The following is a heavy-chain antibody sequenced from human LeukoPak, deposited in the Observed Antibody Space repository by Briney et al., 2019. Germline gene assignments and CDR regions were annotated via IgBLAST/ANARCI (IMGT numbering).Heavy chain of an antibody. CDR2: IKQDGSEK. D-gene: IGHD4-17*01. Sequence: GGSLRLSCAASGFTFSSYWMSWVRQAPGKGLEWVANIKQDGSEKYYVDSVKGRFTISRDNAKNSLYLQMNSLRAEDTAVYYCASVLEGYGDYVGYYYYYMDVWGKGTTVTVSS. V-gene: IGHV3-7*01. J-gene: IGHJ6*03. CDR3: ASVLEGYGDYVGYYYYYMDV. CDR1: GFTFSSYW.